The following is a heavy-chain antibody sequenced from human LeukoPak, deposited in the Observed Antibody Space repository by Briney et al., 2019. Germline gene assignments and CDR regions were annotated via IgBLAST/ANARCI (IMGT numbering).Heavy chain of an antibody. CDR1: GFTFSSYA. D-gene: IGHD6-13*01. CDR3: ARDIGQLVPYYFDY. Sequence: GGSLRLSCAASGFTFSSYAMSWVRQAPGKGLEGVSALSGSGGSTYYADSVKGRFTISRDNAKNSLYLQMNSLRAEDTAVYYCARDIGQLVPYYFDYWGQGTLVTVSS. CDR2: LSGSGGST. V-gene: IGHV3-23*01. J-gene: IGHJ4*02.